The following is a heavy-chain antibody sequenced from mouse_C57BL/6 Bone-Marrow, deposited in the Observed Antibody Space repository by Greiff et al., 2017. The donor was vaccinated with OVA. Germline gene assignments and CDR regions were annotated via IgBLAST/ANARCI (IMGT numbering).Heavy chain of an antibody. V-gene: IGHV3-6*01. J-gene: IGHJ3*01. CDR3: ARGRN. Sequence: EVQLKESGPGLVKPSQSLSLTCSVTGYSITSGYYWNWIRQFPGNKLEWMGYISYDGSNNYNPSLKNRISITRDTSKNQFFLKLNSVTTEDTATYYCARGRNWGQGTLVTVSA. CDR1: GYSITSGYY. CDR2: ISYDGSN.